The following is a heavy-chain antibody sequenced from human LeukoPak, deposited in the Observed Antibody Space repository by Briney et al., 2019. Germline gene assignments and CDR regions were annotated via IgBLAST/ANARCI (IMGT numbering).Heavy chain of an antibody. V-gene: IGHV3-23*01. CDR3: AKSRGSGSNMARGVNFDY. Sequence: ETLSLTCTVSGGSISSSRYYWGWIRQPPGKGLEWVSTISDGGSITYYADSVKGRFTISRDNSKNTLFLQMNSLRVEDTALYYCAKSRGSGSNMARGVNFDYWGQGTLVTVSS. D-gene: IGHD3-10*01. CDR2: ISDGGSIT. CDR1: GGSISSSRYY. J-gene: IGHJ4*02.